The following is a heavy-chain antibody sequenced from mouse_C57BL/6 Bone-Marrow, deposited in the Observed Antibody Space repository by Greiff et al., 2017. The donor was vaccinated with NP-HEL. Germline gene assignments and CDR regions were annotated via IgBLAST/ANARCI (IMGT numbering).Heavy chain of an antibody. CDR2: IDPSDSYT. J-gene: IGHJ2*01. Sequence: QVQLQQPGAELVRPGTSVKLSCKASGYTFTSYWMHWVKQRPGQGLEWIGVIDPSDSYTNYNQKFKGKATLTVDTSSSPAYMQLSSLTSEDSAVYYCARKGYWGQGTTLTVSS. V-gene: IGHV1-59*01. CDR3: ARKGY. CDR1: GYTFTSYW.